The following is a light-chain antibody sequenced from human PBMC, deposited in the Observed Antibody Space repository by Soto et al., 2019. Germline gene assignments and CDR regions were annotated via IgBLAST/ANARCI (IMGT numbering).Light chain of an antibody. V-gene: IGLV3-21*04. CDR2: YDS. CDR3: QVWYSSSDHVV. Sequence: SYELTQPPSVSVAPGKTARITCGGNNIGSKSVHWYQQKPGQAPVLVIYYDSDRPSGIPERFSGSNSGNTATLTISRVGAGDEADYYFQVWYSSSDHVVFGGGTKVTVL. CDR1: NIGSKS. J-gene: IGLJ2*01.